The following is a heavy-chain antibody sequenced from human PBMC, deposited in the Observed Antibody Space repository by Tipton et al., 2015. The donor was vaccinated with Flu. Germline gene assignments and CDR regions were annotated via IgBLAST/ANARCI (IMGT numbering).Heavy chain of an antibody. CDR1: GGSMSSYY. D-gene: IGHD3-10*01. CDR2: MYASGST. V-gene: IGHV4-4*07. CDR3: ARSPSYSGSGIYPYYFDD. Sequence: TLSLTCTVSGGSMSSYYWAWIRQPAGKGLEWIGRMYASGSTKYNPSLESRVTMSVDTSNNHFSLKLSAVTAEDTAVYYCARSPSYSGSGIYPYYFDDWGQGTLVTVSS. J-gene: IGHJ4*02.